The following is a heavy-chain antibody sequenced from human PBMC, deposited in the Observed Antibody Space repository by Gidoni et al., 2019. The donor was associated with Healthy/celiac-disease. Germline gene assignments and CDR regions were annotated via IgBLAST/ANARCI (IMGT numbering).Heavy chain of an antibody. CDR3: ARDQRVVVPAATGWYYYYSMDV. CDR1: GGSISSGGYY. D-gene: IGHD2-2*01. Sequence: QVQLQESGPGLVKPSQTLSLTCPVSGGSISSGGYYWSWIRQHPAKGLELIGYIYYSGSTYYDPSLKSRVTISVDTSKNQFSLKLSSVTAADTAVYYCARDQRVVVPAATGWYYYYSMDVWGKGTTVTVSS. V-gene: IGHV4-31*03. J-gene: IGHJ6*03. CDR2: IYYSGST.